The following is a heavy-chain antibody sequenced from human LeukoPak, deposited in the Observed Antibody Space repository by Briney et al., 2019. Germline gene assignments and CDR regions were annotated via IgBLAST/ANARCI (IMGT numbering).Heavy chain of an antibody. CDR3: ARLGYCSAGSCYSLDY. V-gene: IGHV3-23*01. Sequence: PGGSLRLSCAASGFTFSSYAMSWVRQAPGKGLEWVSAISGSGGSTYYADSMKGRFTTSRDNAKNSLYLQMKSLRAEDTAVYYCARLGYCSAGSCYSLDYWGQGTLVTVSS. J-gene: IGHJ4*02. D-gene: IGHD2-15*01. CDR1: GFTFSSYA. CDR2: ISGSGGST.